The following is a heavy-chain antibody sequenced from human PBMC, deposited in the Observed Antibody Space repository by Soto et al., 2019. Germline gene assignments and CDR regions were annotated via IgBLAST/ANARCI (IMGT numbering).Heavy chain of an antibody. J-gene: IGHJ6*02. CDR2: ISYDGSNG. CDR1: GFTFSSFG. D-gene: IGHD4-4*01. Sequence: QVQLVESGGGVVPPGRSLRLSCAASGFTFSSFGMHWVRQAPGKGLEWVSVISYDGSNGFYADSVKGRFTISRDNSKNTLFLQMNSLSSEATAVSSCAKDSWGYRNHGGWDYYHGMDVWGLGTTVTVPS. CDR3: AKDSWGYRNHGGWDYYHGMDV. V-gene: IGHV3-30*18.